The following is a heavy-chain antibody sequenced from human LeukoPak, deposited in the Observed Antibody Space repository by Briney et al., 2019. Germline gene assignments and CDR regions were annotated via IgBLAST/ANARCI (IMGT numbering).Heavy chain of an antibody. J-gene: IGHJ4*02. D-gene: IGHD5-18*01. CDR2: ISSNGGST. CDR3: AKDLYDSYGSRFDY. CDR1: GFTFSSYA. V-gene: IGHV3-64*04. Sequence: GGSLRLSCSASGFTFSSYAMHWVRQAPGKGLEYVSAISSNGGSTYYADSVKGRFTISRDNSKNTLYLQMNSLRAEDTAAYSCAKDLYDSYGSRFDYWGQGTLVTVSS.